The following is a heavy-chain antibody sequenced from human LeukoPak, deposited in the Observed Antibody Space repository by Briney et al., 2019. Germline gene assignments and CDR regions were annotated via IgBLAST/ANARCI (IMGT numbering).Heavy chain of an antibody. CDR1: GGSISSYY. J-gene: IGHJ4*02. CDR3: AGSRNYYLRGDF. Sequence: PSETLSLTCTVSGGSISSYYWSWIRQPAGKGLEWIGRIYTSGSTNYNPSLKSRVTMSVDTSKNQFSLKLSSVTAADTAAYFCAGSRNYYLRGDFWGQGILVTVSS. CDR2: IYTSGST. D-gene: IGHD3-10*02. V-gene: IGHV4-4*07.